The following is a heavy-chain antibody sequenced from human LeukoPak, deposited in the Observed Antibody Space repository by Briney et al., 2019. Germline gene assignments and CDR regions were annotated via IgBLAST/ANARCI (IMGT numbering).Heavy chain of an antibody. D-gene: IGHD1-26*01. V-gene: IGHV3-30*03. CDR2: TSSDGSRN. Sequence: PGGSLRLSCAASGFPFSSYGMHWVRQAPGKGLEWVAVTSSDGSRNHYADSVKGRFTISRDNSKNTLYLQMSSLRAEDTAVYYCARDISRGATNYWGQGTLVTVSS. CDR1: GFPFSSYG. CDR3: ARDISRGATNY. J-gene: IGHJ4*02.